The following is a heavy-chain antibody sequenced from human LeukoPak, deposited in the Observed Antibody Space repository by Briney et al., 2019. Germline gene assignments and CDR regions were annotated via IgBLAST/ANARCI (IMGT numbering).Heavy chain of an antibody. CDR3: AKDSRVNGFDY. V-gene: IGHV3-23*01. Sequence: GGSLRLSCAASGFDLDDYGMTWVRQAPGKGLEWVSAISGSGGSTYYADSVKGRFTISRDNSKNTLYLQMNSLRAEDTAVYYCAKDSRVNGFDYWGQGTLVTVSS. CDR2: ISGSGGST. J-gene: IGHJ4*02. D-gene: IGHD6-13*01. CDR1: GFDLDDYG.